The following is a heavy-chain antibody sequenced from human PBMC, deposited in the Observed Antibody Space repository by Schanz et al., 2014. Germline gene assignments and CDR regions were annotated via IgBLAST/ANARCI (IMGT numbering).Heavy chain of an antibody. J-gene: IGHJ4*02. CDR2: ISGRDGST. D-gene: IGHD3-22*01. Sequence: EVQLLESGGTLVRPGGSLRLSCAASGFTFSSYAMTWVRQAPGMGLEWVSAISGRDGSTYYADSVRGRFTISRDNSKNTLYLQMNSLRAEDTAVYYCAKDRSWDYDSSGYFDYWGQGTLVTVSS. CDR3: AKDRSWDYDSSGYFDY. CDR1: GFTFSSYA. V-gene: IGHV3-23*01.